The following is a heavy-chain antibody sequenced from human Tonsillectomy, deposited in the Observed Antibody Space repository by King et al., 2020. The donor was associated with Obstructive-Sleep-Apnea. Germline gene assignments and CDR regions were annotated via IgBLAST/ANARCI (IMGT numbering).Heavy chain of an antibody. CDR3: ARGDWGFLYFDY. J-gene: IGHJ4*02. CDR2: INHSGST. CDR1: GGSFSGHY. V-gene: IGHV4-34*01. D-gene: IGHD3-16*01. Sequence: VQLQQWGAGLLKPSETLSLTCAVYGGSFSGHYWSWIRQPPGKGLEWIGEINHSGSTNYNPSLKSRVAISVDTSKNKFSLKLSSVTAADTAVYYCARGDWGFLYFDYWGQGTLVTVSS.